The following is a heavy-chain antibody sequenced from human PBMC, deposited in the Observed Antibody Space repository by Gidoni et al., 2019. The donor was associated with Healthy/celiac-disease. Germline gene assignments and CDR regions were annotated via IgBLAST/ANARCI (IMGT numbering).Heavy chain of an antibody. CDR3: ARSTIAAFRFDP. J-gene: IGHJ5*02. V-gene: IGHV4-34*01. CDR2: INHSGST. D-gene: IGHD6-6*01. Sequence: PGKGLQWIGEINHSGSTNYNPSLKSRVTISVDTSKKPFSLKLSSVTAADTAVYYCARSTIAAFRFDPWGQGTLVTVSS.